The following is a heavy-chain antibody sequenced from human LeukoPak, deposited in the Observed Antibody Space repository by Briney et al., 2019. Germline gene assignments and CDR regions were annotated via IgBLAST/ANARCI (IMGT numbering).Heavy chain of an antibody. D-gene: IGHD6-19*01. V-gene: IGHV4-39*01. CDR2: IYYSGST. CDR3: ARDLGIAVAKTTSTWFDP. Sequence: SETLSLTCTVSGGSISSSSYYWGWIRQPPGKGLEWIGSIYYSGSTYYNPSLKSRVTISVDTSKNQFSLKLSSVTAADTAVYYCARDLGIAVAKTTSTWFDPWGQGTLVTVSS. CDR1: GGSISSSSYY. J-gene: IGHJ5*02.